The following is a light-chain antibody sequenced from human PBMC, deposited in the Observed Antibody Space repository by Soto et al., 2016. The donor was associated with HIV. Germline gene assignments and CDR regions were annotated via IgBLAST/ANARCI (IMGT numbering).Light chain of an antibody. CDR1: QSVSSW. Sequence: DIQMTQSPSTLSASVGDRVIITCRASQSVSSWLAWYQQKPGKAPKLLIYKASTLESGVPSRFSGSGSGTEFTLTISSLQPDDFATYYCHQYNSYPRTFGPRDQGGNQT. V-gene: IGKV1-5*03. CDR3: HQYNSYPRT. CDR2: KAS. J-gene: IGKJ1*01.